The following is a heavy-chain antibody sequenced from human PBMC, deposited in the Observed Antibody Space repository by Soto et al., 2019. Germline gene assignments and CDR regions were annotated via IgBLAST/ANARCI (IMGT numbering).Heavy chain of an antibody. CDR3: ARDYFWSGSYYYYGMDV. V-gene: IGHV1-18*01. CDR1: GYTFTSYG. Sequence: ASVKVSCKASGYTFTSYGISWVRQAPGQGLEWMGWISAYNGNTNYAQKLQGRVTMTTDTSTSTAYMELRSLRSDDTAVYYCARDYFWSGSYYYYGMDVWGQGTKATVS. J-gene: IGHJ6*02. D-gene: IGHD3-3*01. CDR2: ISAYNGNT.